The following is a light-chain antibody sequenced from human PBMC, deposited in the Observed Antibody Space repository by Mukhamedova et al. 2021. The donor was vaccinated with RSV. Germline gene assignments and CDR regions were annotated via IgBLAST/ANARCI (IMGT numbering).Light chain of an antibody. CDR2: TAS. V-gene: IGKV1-39*01. Sequence: WYQRRVHGRAPNLLIYTASTLQNGVPSRFSGIGSGTDFTLTISSLHPDDFATYFCQQSYSSPFTFGQGTKLEIK. CDR3: QQSYSSPFT. J-gene: IGKJ2*01.